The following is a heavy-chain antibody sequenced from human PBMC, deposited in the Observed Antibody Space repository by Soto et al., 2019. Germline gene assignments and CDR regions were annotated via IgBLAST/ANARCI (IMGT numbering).Heavy chain of an antibody. CDR2: LYDVFGS. CDR3: ASWREREHAFDV. D-gene: IGHD1-1*01. J-gene: IGHJ3*01. Sequence: DVQLVESGGGLIQPGESRRLSCVAFGLTVSGTKYVAWVRQAPGKGREWVSALYDVFGSFYSDSVKGRFTTSSDRSRSTVYLQMNDLRPDDTAVYYCASWREREHAFDVWGQGTAVIVSP. CDR1: GLTVSGTKY. V-gene: IGHV3-53*01.